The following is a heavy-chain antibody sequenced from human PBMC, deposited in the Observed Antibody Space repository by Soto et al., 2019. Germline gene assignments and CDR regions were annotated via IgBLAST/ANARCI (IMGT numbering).Heavy chain of an antibody. V-gene: IGHV1-18*01. J-gene: IGHJ4*02. CDR3: ARVTLGSCPGGY. Sequence: ASVKVSCKASGYSFTSYGISWVRQAPGQGLEWMGWISAYNGNTNYAQKLQGRVTMTTGTSTSTAYRELRSLRSDDTAVYYCARVTLGSCPGGYWGQGNLGTAAS. D-gene: IGHD1-26*01. CDR2: ISAYNGNT. CDR1: GYSFTSYG.